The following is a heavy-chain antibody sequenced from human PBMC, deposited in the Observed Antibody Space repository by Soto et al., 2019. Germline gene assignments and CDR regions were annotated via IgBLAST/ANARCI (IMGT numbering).Heavy chain of an antibody. Sequence: PGGSLRLSCAASGFTFSSYSMNWVRQAPGKGLEWVSSISSSSSYIYYADSVKGRFTISRDNAKNSLYLQMNSLGAEDTAVYYCASGTHYYDSSGYYYYYYYGMDVWGQGTTVTVSS. CDR2: ISSSSSYI. CDR3: ASGTHYYDSSGYYYYYYYGMDV. D-gene: IGHD3-22*01. V-gene: IGHV3-21*01. CDR1: GFTFSSYS. J-gene: IGHJ6*02.